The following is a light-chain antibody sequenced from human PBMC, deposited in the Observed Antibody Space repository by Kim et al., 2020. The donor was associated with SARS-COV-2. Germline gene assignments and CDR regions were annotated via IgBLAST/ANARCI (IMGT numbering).Light chain of an antibody. V-gene: IGKV3-20*01. CDR3: QQYGNSPIT. CDR2: GAS. CDR1: QSVSSVY. J-gene: IGKJ5*01. Sequence: EVVLTQSPGTLSLSPGERATLSCRASQSVSSVYLAWYQQKPGQAPMLVIYGASSRATGIPDRFSGGGSGTDFTLTISRLEPEDFAVYYCQQYGNSPITFGQGTRLEIK.